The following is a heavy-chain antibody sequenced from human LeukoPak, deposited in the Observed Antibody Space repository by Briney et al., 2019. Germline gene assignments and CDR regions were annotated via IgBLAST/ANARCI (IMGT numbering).Heavy chain of an antibody. D-gene: IGHD3-10*01. CDR3: ARDGYYYGSGSLESYYYYYMDV. CDR1: GFTFSSYS. Sequence: GGSLRLSCAASGFTFSSYSMNWVRQAPGQGLEWVSSISCTSTSIYYADSVKGRFTISRDNAKNSLYLQMNSLRAEDTAVYYCARDGYYYGSGSLESYYYYYMDVWGKGTTVTASS. J-gene: IGHJ6*03. V-gene: IGHV3-21*01. CDR2: ISCTSTSI.